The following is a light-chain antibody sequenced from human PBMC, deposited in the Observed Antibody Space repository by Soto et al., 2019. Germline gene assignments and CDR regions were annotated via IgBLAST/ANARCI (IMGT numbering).Light chain of an antibody. J-gene: IGKJ5*01. Sequence: DIQMTQSPSSLSASVGDRVTITCRASQSISSYLNWYQQKAGKAPNLLIYKASRLESGVPSRFSGSGSGTDFTLTISSLEAEDFAVYYCQQRSNWPPITFGQGTRLEIK. CDR1: QSISSY. CDR2: KAS. V-gene: IGKV1-39*01. CDR3: QQRSNWPPIT.